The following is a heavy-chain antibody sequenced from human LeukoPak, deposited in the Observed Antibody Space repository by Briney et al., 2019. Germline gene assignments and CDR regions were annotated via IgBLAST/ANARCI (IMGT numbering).Heavy chain of an antibody. CDR3: ATDYRSYDYVWGSYPY. V-gene: IGHV1-24*01. J-gene: IGHJ4*02. CDR2: FDPEDGET. Sequence: EASVKVSCKVSGYTLTELSMHWVRQAPGKGLEWMGGFDPEDGETIYAQKFQGRVTMTEDTSTDTAYMELSSLRSEDTAVYYCATDYRSYDYVWGSYPYWGQGTLVTVSS. CDR1: GYTLTELS. D-gene: IGHD3-16*02.